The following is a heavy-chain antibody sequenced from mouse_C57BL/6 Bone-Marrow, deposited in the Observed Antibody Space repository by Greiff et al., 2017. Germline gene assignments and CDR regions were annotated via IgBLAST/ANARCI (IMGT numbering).Heavy chain of an antibody. CDR1: GYPFTSYW. CDR3: ARSGPLGRSIDY. Sequence: QFQLQQPGAELVQPGASVQMSCKASGYPFTSYWLTWVKQSHGQGREWIGDIYPTSGRIIYNEKFKSKAILTVDTSTNTAYMQLSRLTSEDSAVFYCARSGPLGRSIDYWGQGTTLTVSS. V-gene: IGHV1-55*01. CDR2: IYPTSGRI. J-gene: IGHJ2*01. D-gene: IGHD4-1*01.